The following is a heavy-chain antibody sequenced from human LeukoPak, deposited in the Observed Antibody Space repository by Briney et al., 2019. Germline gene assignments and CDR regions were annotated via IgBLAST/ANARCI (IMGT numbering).Heavy chain of an antibody. V-gene: IGHV3-23*01. J-gene: IGHJ4*02. CDR1: GFTFNNYP. D-gene: IGHD1-1*01. Sequence: PGGSLRLSCYTSGFTFNNYPMGWVRQAPGKGLEWVSAISNDGGDTKYADSVKGRFTISRDNSRNTLYLQMRSLRVEDTAIYYCGRDWKLDYWGQGSLVTVSS. CDR2: ISNDGGDT. CDR3: GRDWKLDY.